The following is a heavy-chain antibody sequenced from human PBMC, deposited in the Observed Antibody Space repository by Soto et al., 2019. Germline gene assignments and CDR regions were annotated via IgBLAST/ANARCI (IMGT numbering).Heavy chain of an antibody. CDR3: ARFIAARPGGWYYYMDV. CDR1: GFSLSNARMG. CDR2: IFSNDAK. V-gene: IGHV2-26*01. D-gene: IGHD6-6*01. J-gene: IGHJ6*03. Sequence: QVTLKESGPVLVKPTETLTLTCTVSGFSLSNARMGVRWIRQPPGKALEWLAHIFSNDAKSYSTSLKSTLTISKDTSKSQVVLTMTNMDPVDTATYYCARFIAARPGGWYYYMDVWGKGTTVTVSS.